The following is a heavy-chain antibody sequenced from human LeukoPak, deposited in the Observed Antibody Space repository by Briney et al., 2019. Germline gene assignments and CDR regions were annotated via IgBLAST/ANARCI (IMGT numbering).Heavy chain of an antibody. D-gene: IGHD5-24*01. J-gene: IGHJ4*02. V-gene: IGHV3-30*04. Sequence: GGSLRLTCAASGFTFSSYAMHWVRQAPGKGLGWVAVISYDGSNKYYADSVKGRFTISRDNSKNTLYLQMNSLRAEDTAVYYCARGAARIVEVATIISFEYWGQGTLVTVSS. CDR1: GFTFSSYA. CDR2: ISYDGSNK. CDR3: ARGAARIVEVATIISFEY.